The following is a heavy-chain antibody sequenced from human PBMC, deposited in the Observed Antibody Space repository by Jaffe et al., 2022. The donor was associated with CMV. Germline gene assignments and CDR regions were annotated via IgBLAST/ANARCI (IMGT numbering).Heavy chain of an antibody. CDR1: GFTFSSYE. D-gene: IGHD1-26*01. J-gene: IGHJ4*02. V-gene: IGHV3-48*03. CDR3: ARVLRVGASLGFDY. Sequence: EVQLVESGGGLVQPGESLRLSCAASGFTFSSYEMNWVRQAPGKGLEWVSYIGSSVNTIYYADSVKGRFTISRDNTKNSLSLQMNSLRVEDTAIYYCARVLRVGASLGFDYWGQGTLVTVSA. CDR2: IGSSVNTI.